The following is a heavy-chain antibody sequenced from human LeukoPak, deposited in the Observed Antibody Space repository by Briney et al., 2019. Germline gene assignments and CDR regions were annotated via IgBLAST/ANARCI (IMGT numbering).Heavy chain of an antibody. CDR2: IYSGGST. CDR3: ASYYDSSGSQANDAFDI. CDR1: GFTVSSNY. D-gene: IGHD3-22*01. V-gene: IGHV3-66*01. J-gene: IGHJ3*02. Sequence: GGSLRLSCAASGFTVSSNYMSWVRQAPGKGLEWVSVIYSGGSTYYADSVKGRFTISRDNSKNTLYLQMNSLRAEDTAVYYCASYYDSSGSQANDAFDIWGQGTTVTVSS.